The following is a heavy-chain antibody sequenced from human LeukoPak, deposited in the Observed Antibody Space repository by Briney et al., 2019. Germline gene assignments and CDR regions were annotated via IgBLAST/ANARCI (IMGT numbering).Heavy chain of an antibody. V-gene: IGHV3-23*01. J-gene: IGHJ4*02. CDR3: AKDKGFSYYDFWSGYYY. CDR2: ISGSGGST. D-gene: IGHD3-3*01. CDR1: GFTFSSYA. Sequence: GGSLRLSCAASGFTFSSYAMSWVRQAPGKGVEWVSAISGSGGSTYYADSVKGRFTISRDNSKNTLYLQMNSLRAEDTAVYYCAKDKGFSYYDFWSGYYYWGQGTLVTVSS.